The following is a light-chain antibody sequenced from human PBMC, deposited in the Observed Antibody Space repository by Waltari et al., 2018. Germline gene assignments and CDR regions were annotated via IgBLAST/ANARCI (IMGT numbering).Light chain of an antibody. CDR3: ATWDDSLNVPL. J-gene: IGLJ2*01. CDR1: TSNIAINT. Sequence: QSVLTQPPSASGTPGPRVAISCSGSTSNIAINTVNWYQQLPGAAPKLLIYSRNQRPSGVPDRFSGSKSGTTASLAISGLQSEDEADYYCATWDDSLNVPLFGGGTKLTVL. V-gene: IGLV1-44*01. CDR2: SRN.